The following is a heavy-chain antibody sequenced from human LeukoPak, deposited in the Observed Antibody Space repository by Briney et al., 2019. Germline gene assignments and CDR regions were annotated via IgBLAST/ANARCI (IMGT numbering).Heavy chain of an antibody. CDR3: ARDAYDSSGYSFDY. Sequence: SETLSLTCTVSGYSISSGYYWGWIRQPPGKGLEWIGSIYHSGSTNYNPSLKSRVTISVETSKNEFSLKLRSVTAADTAVYYCARDAYDSSGYSFDYWGQGTLVTVSS. J-gene: IGHJ4*02. V-gene: IGHV4-38-2*02. D-gene: IGHD3-22*01. CDR2: IYHSGST. CDR1: GYSISSGYY.